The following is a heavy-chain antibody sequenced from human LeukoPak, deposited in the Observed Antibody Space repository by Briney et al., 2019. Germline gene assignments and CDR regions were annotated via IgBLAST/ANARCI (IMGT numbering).Heavy chain of an antibody. CDR3: ARDWRLQGDYYGMDV. D-gene: IGHD4-11*01. V-gene: IGHV4-30-4*02. J-gene: IGHJ6*02. CDR1: GGSISSGDYY. Sequence: SSETLSLTCTVSGGSISSGDYYWSWIRQPPGKGLEWIGYIYYSGSTYYNPSLKSRVTISVDTSKNQFSLKLSSVTAADTAVYYCARDWRLQGDYYGMDVWGQGTTVTVSS. CDR2: IYYSGST.